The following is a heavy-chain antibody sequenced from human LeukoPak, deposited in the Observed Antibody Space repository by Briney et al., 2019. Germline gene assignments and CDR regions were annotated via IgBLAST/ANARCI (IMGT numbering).Heavy chain of an antibody. CDR1: GYSFTSYW. D-gene: IGHD6-13*01. CDR2: IYPGDSDT. Sequence: EASLQISCKGSGYSFTSYWIGWVRPLPGKGLEWMGIIYPGDSDTRYSPSFQGQVTISADKSISTAYLQWSSLKASDTAMYYCARQIAAAARIAFDIWGQGTMVTVSS. V-gene: IGHV5-51*01. CDR3: ARQIAAAARIAFDI. J-gene: IGHJ3*02.